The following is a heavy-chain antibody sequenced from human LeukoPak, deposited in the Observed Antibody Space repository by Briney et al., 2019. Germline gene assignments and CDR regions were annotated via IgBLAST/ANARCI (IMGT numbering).Heavy chain of an antibody. CDR2: IYYSGNT. Sequence: PSETLSLTCTVSGGSVSSSSYYWGWIRQSPGKGLEWIGSIYYSGNTYYNPSLKSRATISVDTSKNQFSLKLSSVTAADTAVYYCARQQNRGYGLPFDYWGQGTLVTVSS. CDR1: GGSVSSSSYY. J-gene: IGHJ4*02. D-gene: IGHD5-12*01. V-gene: IGHV4-39*01. CDR3: ARQQNRGYGLPFDY.